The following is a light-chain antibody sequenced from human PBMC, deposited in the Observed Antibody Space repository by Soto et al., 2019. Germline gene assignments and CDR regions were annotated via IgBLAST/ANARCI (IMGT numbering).Light chain of an antibody. J-gene: IGKJ1*01. CDR1: QSISNW. Sequence: QIAHYPWTRAASGESVDLGGCRASQSISNWLAWYQQKPGTAPKVLIYHASNLQSGVPSRFSGSGSGTELALPIRRLHPAAFATYDSHWSTSYTFGRGNTV. CDR2: HAS. CDR3: HWSTSYT. V-gene: IGKV1-5*01.